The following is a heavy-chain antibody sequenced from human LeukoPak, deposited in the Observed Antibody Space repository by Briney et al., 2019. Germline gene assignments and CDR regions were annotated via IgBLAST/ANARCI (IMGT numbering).Heavy chain of an antibody. J-gene: IGHJ3*02. D-gene: IGHD2-2*01. CDR1: GGSFSSSSYY. V-gene: IGHV4-39*01. Sequence: SETLSLTCTVSGGSFSSSSYYWAWVRRPPGKGLEWIGSFYYDGRTYYNPSLKSRATVSVDTSKNQFYVTLTSVSAADTAAYYCGRRAHLGMPIWGQGILVTVSP. CDR3: GRRAHLGMPI. CDR2: FYYDGRT.